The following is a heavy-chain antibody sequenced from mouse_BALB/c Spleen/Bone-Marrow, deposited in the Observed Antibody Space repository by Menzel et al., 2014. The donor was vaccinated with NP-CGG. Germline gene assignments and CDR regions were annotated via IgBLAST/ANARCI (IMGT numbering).Heavy chain of an antibody. Sequence: QVQLQPSGAELVRPGSSVKISCKASGYAFSSYWMNWVKQRPGQGLEWIGQIYPGDGDTNYNGKFKGKATLTADKSSSTAYMQLSSLTSEDSAVYFCARRGYYYGSSYVDYWGQGTTLTVSS. CDR2: IYPGDGDT. CDR1: GYAFSSYW. V-gene: IGHV1-80*01. D-gene: IGHD1-1*01. CDR3: ARRGYYYGSSYVDY. J-gene: IGHJ2*01.